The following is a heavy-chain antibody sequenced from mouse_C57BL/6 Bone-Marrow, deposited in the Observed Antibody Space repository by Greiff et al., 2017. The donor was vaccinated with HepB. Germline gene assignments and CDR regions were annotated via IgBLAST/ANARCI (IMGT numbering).Heavy chain of an antibody. CDR2: IDPENGDT. CDR3: TTGSADY. V-gene: IGHV14-4*01. D-gene: IGHD3-2*02. J-gene: IGHJ2*01. Sequence: VQLQQSGAELVRPGASVKLSCTASGFNIKDDYMHWVKQRPEQGLEWIGWIDPENGDTEYASKFQGKATITADTSTNTDYLQLSSLTSEDTAVYYCTTGSADYWGQGTTLTVSS. CDR1: GFNIKDDY.